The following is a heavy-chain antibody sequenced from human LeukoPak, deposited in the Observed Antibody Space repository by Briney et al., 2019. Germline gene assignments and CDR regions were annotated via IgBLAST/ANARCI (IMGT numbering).Heavy chain of an antibody. V-gene: IGHV3-30*04. J-gene: IGHJ4*02. CDR1: GFTFSSYA. D-gene: IGHD6-13*01. Sequence: PGRSLRLSCAASGFTFSSYAMHWVRQAPGKGLEWVAVISYDGSNKYYADSVKGRFTISRDNSKNTLYLQMNSLRAEDTAMYYCARAPPTKEIAAAVPGNWGQGTLVTVSS. CDR2: ISYDGSNK. CDR3: ARAPPTKEIAAAVPGN.